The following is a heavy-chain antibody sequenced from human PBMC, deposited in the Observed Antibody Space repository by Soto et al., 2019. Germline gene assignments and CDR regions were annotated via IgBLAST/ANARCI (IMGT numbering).Heavy chain of an antibody. CDR2: ISYDGSNK. D-gene: IGHD5-12*01. J-gene: IGHJ3*02. CDR3: AKDATGGYDHDAFDI. V-gene: IGHV3-30*18. Sequence: GGSLRLSCAASGFTFSSYGMHWVRQAPGKGLEWVAVISYDGSNKYYADSVKGRFTISRDNSKNTLYLQMNSLRAEDTAVYYCAKDATGGYDHDAFDIWGKGKMVTVSS. CDR1: GFTFSSYG.